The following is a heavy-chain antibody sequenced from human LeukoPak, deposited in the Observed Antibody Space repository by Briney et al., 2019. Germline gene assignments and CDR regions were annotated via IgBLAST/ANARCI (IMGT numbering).Heavy chain of an antibody. CDR3: ARPPSYDSSGYYRFDY. D-gene: IGHD3-22*01. CDR2: INPSGGST. CDR1: GYTFTSYY. V-gene: IGHV1-46*01. J-gene: IGHJ4*02. Sequence: ASVKVSCKASGYTFTSYYMHWVRQAPGQGLEWMGIINPSGGSTSYAQKFQGRVTMTRDTSTSTVYMELSSLRSEDTAVYYCARPPSYDSSGYYRFDYWGQGTLVTVSS.